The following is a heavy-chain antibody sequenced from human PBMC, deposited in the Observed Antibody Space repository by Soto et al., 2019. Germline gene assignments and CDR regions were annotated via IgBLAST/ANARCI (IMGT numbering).Heavy chain of an antibody. Sequence: ASVKVSCKASGYTFTGYYMHWVRQAPRQGLEWMGWINPNSGGTNYAQKFQGRVTITADESTSTAYMELSSLRSEDTAVYYCARVGLRFWDKYYFDYWGQGTLVTVSS. CDR2: INPNSGGT. CDR1: GYTFTGYY. V-gene: IGHV1-2*02. CDR3: ARVGLRFWDKYYFDY. J-gene: IGHJ4*02. D-gene: IGHD3-3*01.